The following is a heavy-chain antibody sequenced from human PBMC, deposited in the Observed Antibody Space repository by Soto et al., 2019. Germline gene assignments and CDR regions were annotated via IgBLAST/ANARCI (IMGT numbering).Heavy chain of an antibody. CDR2: VSGSGGST. J-gene: IGHJ4*02. CDR3: AKRPQYETLTGYLTYLDY. V-gene: IGHV3-23*01. Sequence: EVQLLESGGGLVQPGGSLRLSCAASGFTFSSYAMSWVRQAPGKGLEWVSSVSGSGGSTYYADSVKGRITISRDNYKNSLYLQMNSLRAGDTAVYFWAKRPQYETLTGYLTYLDYGGPGILVTVSS. CDR1: GFTFSSYA. D-gene: IGHD3-9*01.